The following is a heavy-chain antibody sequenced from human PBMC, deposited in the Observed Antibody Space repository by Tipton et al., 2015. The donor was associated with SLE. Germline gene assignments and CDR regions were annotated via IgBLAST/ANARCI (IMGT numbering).Heavy chain of an antibody. Sequence: TLSLTCTVSGGSISSSNYYWSWIRQPPGKGLEWIGYIYYSGSTNYNPSLKSRVTISVDTSKNQFSLKLSSVTAADTAVYYCARGFTSRRYFYDSSGYQDFDYWGQGTLVTVSS. J-gene: IGHJ4*02. CDR2: IYYSGST. CDR3: ARGFTSRRYFYDSSGYQDFDY. CDR1: GGSISSSNYY. D-gene: IGHD3-22*01. V-gene: IGHV4-30-4*08.